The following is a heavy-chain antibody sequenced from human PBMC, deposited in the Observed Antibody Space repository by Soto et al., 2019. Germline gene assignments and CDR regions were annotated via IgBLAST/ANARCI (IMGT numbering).Heavy chain of an antibody. Sequence: ASVKVSCKASGYTFTSYYMHWVLQAPGQGLESMGIINPSGGSTSYAQKFHGRVTMTRDTSTSTVYMELSSLRSEDTAVYYCAREGIAARGDNWFDPWGQGTLVTVSA. CDR1: GYTFTSYY. CDR3: AREGIAARGDNWFDP. J-gene: IGHJ5*02. D-gene: IGHD6-6*01. V-gene: IGHV1-46*01. CDR2: INPSGGST.